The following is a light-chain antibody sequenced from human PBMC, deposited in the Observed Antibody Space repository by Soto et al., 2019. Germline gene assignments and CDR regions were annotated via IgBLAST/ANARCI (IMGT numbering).Light chain of an antibody. CDR3: QQYNNYWT. V-gene: IGKV1-5*01. J-gene: IGKJ1*01. CDR1: QRISSG. CDR2: DAS. Sequence: DIQMTQSPSTLSASVGARVTITCRASQRISSGLAWYQQKPGKAPKLLIYDASSLESGVPSRFSGSGSATEFTLTISSLQPDDFATYYCQQYNNYWTFGQGTKVDIK.